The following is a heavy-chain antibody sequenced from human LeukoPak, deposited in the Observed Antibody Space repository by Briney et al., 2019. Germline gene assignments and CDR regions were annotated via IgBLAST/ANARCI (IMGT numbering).Heavy chain of an antibody. D-gene: IGHD1-26*01. J-gene: IGHJ6*04. Sequence: SETLSLTYTVSGGSISSSSYYWGWIRQPPGKGLEWIGSIYYSGSTYYNPSLKSRVTISVDTSKNQFSLKLSSVTAADTAVYYCARGGIEGSVWGKGTAVTVSS. CDR3: ARGGIEGSV. CDR1: GGSISSSSYY. CDR2: IYYSGST. V-gene: IGHV4-39*07.